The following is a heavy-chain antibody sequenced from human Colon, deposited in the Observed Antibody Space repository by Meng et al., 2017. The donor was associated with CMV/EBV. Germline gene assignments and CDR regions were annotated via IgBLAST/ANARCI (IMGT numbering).Heavy chain of an antibody. V-gene: IGHV1-69*05. J-gene: IGHJ4*02. CDR1: GGTFSSYA. CDR3: TRAVGYCSSTSCFDLGY. CDR2: IIPIFGTA. Sequence: SVKVSCKASGGTFSSYAISWVRQAPGQGLEWMGGIIPIFGTANYAQKFQGRVTMTRNTSISTAYMELSSLRSEDTAVYYCTRAVGYCSSTSCFDLGYWGQGTLVTVSS. D-gene: IGHD2-2*01.